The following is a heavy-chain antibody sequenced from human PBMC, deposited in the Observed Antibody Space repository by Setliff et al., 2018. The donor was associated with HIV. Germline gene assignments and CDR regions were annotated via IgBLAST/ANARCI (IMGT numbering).Heavy chain of an antibody. CDR2: ISSSSYYI. V-gene: IGHV3-21*01. Sequence: PGGSLRLSCAASGFTFSSYTMNWVRQAPGKGLEWVSSISSSSYYIYYADSVKGRFTISRDNFRDTLYLQMNSLRPEDTAVYYCARVQQQLLQEDDYFDYWGQGTLVTVSS. J-gene: IGHJ4*02. CDR1: GFTFSSYT. CDR3: ARVQQQLLQEDDYFDY. D-gene: IGHD6-13*01.